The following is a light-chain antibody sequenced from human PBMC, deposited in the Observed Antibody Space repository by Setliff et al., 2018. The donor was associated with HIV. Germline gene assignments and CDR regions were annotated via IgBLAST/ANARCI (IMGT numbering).Light chain of an antibody. CDR3: ETFDSSLRAPV. CDR1: SSNIGNNY. CDR2: EDN. V-gene: IGLV1-51*02. J-gene: IGLJ3*02. Sequence: GSSSNIGNNYVSWYQQVPGTAPKLLIFEDNKRPSGIPDRFSVSKSGTSTTLGITGLQTGDEADYYCETFDSSLRAPVFSGGTKVTVL.